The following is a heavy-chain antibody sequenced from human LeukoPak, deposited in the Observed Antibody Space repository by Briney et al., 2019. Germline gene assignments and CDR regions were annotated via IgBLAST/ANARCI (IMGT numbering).Heavy chain of an antibody. V-gene: IGHV1-24*01. J-gene: IGHJ3*02. CDR2: FDPEDGET. CDR1: GYTLTELS. CDR3: ATPETDYGNDAFDI. Sequence: GASVKVSCKVSGYTLTELSMHWVRQAPGKGLEWMGGFDPEDGETIYAQKFQGGVTMTEDTSTDTACMELSSLRSGDTAVYYCATPETDYGNDAFDIWGQGTMVTVSS. D-gene: IGHD4-17*01.